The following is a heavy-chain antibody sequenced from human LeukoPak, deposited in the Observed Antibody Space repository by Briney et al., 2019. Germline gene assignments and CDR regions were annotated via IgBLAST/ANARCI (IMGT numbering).Heavy chain of an antibody. CDR2: IYYSGST. Sequence: SETLSLTCTVSGCSISSYYWSWIRQPPGKGLEWIGYIYYSGSTNYNPSLKSRVTISVDTSKNQFSLKLSSVTAADTAVYYCARLKIQRDAFDIWGQGTMVTVSS. CDR3: ARLKIQRDAFDI. CDR1: GCSISSYY. D-gene: IGHD5-18*01. J-gene: IGHJ3*02. V-gene: IGHV4-59*08.